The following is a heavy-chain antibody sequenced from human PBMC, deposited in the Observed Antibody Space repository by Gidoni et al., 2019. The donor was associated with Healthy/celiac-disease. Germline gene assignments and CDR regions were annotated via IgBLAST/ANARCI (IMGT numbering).Heavy chain of an antibody. Sequence: QVQLVQSGAEVKQPGASVKVSCKASGYTFTGYYMHWVRQAPGQGLEWMGWINPNSGGTNDAQKFQGWVTMTRDTSISTAYMELSRLRSDDTAVYYCAISRRGWNDVRYGMDVWGQGTTVTVSS. CDR2: INPNSGGT. D-gene: IGHD1-1*01. CDR1: GYTFTGYY. J-gene: IGHJ6*02. V-gene: IGHV1-2*04. CDR3: AISRRGWNDVRYGMDV.